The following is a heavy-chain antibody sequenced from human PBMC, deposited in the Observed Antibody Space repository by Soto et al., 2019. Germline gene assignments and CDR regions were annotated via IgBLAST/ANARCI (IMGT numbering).Heavy chain of an antibody. V-gene: IGHV3-74*01. CDR2: ITDDGRTT. Sequence: GGSLRLSCAASGFTFSNYWMHWVRQAPGKGLVWVSRITDDGRTTTYADSVKGRFTITRDNAKNTPYLQMNSLRVDDTALYYCARDKSGPADYWGQGTLVTVSS. D-gene: IGHD5-12*01. CDR3: ARDKSGPADY. J-gene: IGHJ4*02. CDR1: GFTFSNYW.